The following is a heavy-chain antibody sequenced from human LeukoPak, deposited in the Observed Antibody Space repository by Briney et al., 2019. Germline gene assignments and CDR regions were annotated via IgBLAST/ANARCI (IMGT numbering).Heavy chain of an antibody. CDR1: CYTFTGYY. V-gene: IGHV1-2*05. CDR3: AIAPGYYDSSCHYTLYDFYN. Sequence: ASVKVSCKASCYTFTGYYMRWVRQAPGHGPEWMGHINSYSGGTNYAQKFQGRVTMTRDTSISTAYMELSRLGSDDADVYYCAIAPGYYDSSCHYTLYDFYNWGQGTLVTVSS. J-gene: IGHJ4*02. D-gene: IGHD3-22*01. CDR2: INSYSGGT.